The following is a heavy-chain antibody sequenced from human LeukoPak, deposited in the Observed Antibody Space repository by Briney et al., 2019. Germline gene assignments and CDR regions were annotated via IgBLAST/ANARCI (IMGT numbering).Heavy chain of an antibody. CDR2: IKQDGSEK. D-gene: IGHD2-15*01. CDR3: AKGPHCSGGSCYFDYFDY. Sequence: GGSLRLSCAASGFTFSSYWMSWVRLAPGKGLEWVANIKQDGSEKYYVDSVRGRFSISRDNSKNTLYLQMNSLRAEDTAVYYCAKGPHCSGGSCYFDYFDYWGQGTLVTVSS. J-gene: IGHJ4*02. CDR1: GFTFSSYW. V-gene: IGHV3-7*03.